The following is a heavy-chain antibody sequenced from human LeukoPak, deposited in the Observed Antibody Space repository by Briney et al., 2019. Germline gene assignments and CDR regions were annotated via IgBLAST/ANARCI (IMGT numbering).Heavy chain of an antibody. V-gene: IGHV3-21*01. CDR2: ISSSSSYI. CDR1: GFTFSSYS. CDR3: ARCPVQWLRLRPRYYFDY. Sequence: GGSLRLSCAASGFTFSSYSMTWVRQAPGKGLEWVSSISSSSSYIYYADSVKGRFTISRDNAKNSLYLQMNSLRAEDTAVYYCARCPVQWLRLRPRYYFDYWGQGTLVTVSS. D-gene: IGHD5-12*01. J-gene: IGHJ4*02.